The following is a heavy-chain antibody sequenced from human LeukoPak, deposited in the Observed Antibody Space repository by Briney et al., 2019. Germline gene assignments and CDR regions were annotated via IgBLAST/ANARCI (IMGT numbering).Heavy chain of an antibody. CDR1: GFTFSSYS. CDR3: ARVRRTYVKGAFDI. CDR2: ISSSSSYI. D-gene: IGHD1/OR15-1a*01. V-gene: IGHV3-21*01. J-gene: IGHJ3*02. Sequence: GSLRLSCAASGFTFSSYSMNWVRQAPGKGLEWVSSISSSSSYIYYADSVKGRFTISRDNAKNSLYLQMNSLRAEDTAVYYCARVRRTYVKGAFDIWGQGTMVTVSS.